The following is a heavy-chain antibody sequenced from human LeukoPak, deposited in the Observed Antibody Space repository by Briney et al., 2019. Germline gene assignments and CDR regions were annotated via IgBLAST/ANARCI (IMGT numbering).Heavy chain of an antibody. CDR1: GFTFSSYA. CDR2: ISYDGSNK. Sequence: GGSLRLSCAASGFTFSSYAMHWVRQAPGKGLEWVAVISYDGSNKYYADSVKGRFTISRDNSKNTLYLQMNSLRAEDTAVYYCAREWELLRYFDCWGQGTLVTVSS. V-gene: IGHV3-30*04. CDR3: AREWELLRYFDC. J-gene: IGHJ4*02. D-gene: IGHD1-26*01.